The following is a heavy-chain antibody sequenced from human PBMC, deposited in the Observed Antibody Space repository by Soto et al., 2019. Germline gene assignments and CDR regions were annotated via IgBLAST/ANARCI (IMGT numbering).Heavy chain of an antibody. V-gene: IGHV3-21*01. CDR2: ISSSSSYI. CDR1: GFTFSSYS. D-gene: IGHD5-12*01. Sequence: EVQLVESGGGLVKPGGSLRLSCAASGFTFSSYSMNWVRQAPGKGLEWVSSISSSSSYIYYADSVKGRFTISRDNAKNSLYLQMNSLRSADTAVYYSAREGYSGCDWGFDYWGQGTLVTVSS. CDR3: AREGYSGCDWGFDY. J-gene: IGHJ4*02.